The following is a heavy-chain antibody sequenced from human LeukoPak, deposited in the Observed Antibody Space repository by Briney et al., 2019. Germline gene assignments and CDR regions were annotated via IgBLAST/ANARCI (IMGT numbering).Heavy chain of an antibody. CDR3: ARVQGSLGELNYYYYMDV. Sequence: GGSLRLSCAASGFTFSSYSMNWVRQAPGKGLEWVSSISSSSSYIYYADSVKGRFTISRDNAKNSLYLQMNSLRAEDTAVYYCARVQGSLGELNYYYYMDVWGKGTTVTVSS. V-gene: IGHV3-21*01. CDR1: GFTFSSYS. CDR2: ISSSSSYI. D-gene: IGHD3-16*01. J-gene: IGHJ6*03.